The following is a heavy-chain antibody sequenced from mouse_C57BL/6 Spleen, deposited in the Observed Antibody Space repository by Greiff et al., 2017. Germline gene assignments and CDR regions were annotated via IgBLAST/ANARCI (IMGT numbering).Heavy chain of an antibody. V-gene: IGHV1-80*01. CDR3: ARRVDSSGYGY. J-gene: IGHJ2*01. Sequence: QVQLQQSGAELVKPGASVKISCKASGYAFSSYWMNWVKQRPGKGLEWIGQIYPGDGDTNYNGKFKGKATLTADKSSSTAYMQLSSLTSEDSAVYFCARRVDSSGYGYWGQGTTLTVSS. D-gene: IGHD3-2*02. CDR2: IYPGDGDT. CDR1: GYAFSSYW.